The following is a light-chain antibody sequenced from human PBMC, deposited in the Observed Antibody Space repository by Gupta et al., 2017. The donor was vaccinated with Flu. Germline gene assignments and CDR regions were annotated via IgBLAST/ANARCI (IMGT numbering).Light chain of an antibody. Sequence: DVVMTQTPLSLSVIPGQPASISCKSSQSLLYSDGTTYWYWYVQRPGQPPQPLIYEVSNRLSGVSYRFSGSGSETDFTLNISRVDAEAVGVYYCIQNIHLPLTFGRGTKVEIK. CDR1: QSLLYSDGTTY. CDR3: IQNIHLPLT. J-gene: IGKJ1*01. CDR2: EVS. V-gene: IGKV2D-29*01.